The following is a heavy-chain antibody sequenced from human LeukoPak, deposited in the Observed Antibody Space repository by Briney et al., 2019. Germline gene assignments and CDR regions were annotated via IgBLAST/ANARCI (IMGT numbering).Heavy chain of an antibody. CDR1: GFTFTSSA. V-gene: IGHV1-58*01. J-gene: IGHJ4*02. CDR3: AAHPTIYSSGWYQNFDY. D-gene: IGHD6-19*01. Sequence: SVKVSCKASGFTFTSSAVQWVRQARGQRLEWIGWIVVGSGNTNYAQKFQERVTITRDMSTSTAYMELSSLRSEDTAVYYCAAHPTIYSSGWYQNFDYWGQGTLVTVSS. CDR2: IVVGSGNT.